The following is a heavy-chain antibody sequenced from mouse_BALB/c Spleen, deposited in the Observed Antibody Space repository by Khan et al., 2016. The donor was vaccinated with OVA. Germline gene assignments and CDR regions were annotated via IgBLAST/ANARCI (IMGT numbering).Heavy chain of an antibody. CDR2: IIYTGNT. CDR3: ARSTYRYAFVY. CDR1: GDSITSGY. J-gene: IGHJ3*01. V-gene: IGHV3-8*02. Sequence: VQLKESGPSLVKPSQTLSLTCSVTGDSITSGYWNWIRKFPGNELVYMGHIIYTGNTYYNPSLKSRISITRHTSKNQYNLQLNTVTNEDTATYYCARSTYRYAFVYWGQGTLVTVST. D-gene: IGHD2-14*01.